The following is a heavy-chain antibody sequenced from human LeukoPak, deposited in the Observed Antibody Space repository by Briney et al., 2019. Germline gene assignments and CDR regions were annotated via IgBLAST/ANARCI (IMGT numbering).Heavy chain of an antibody. D-gene: IGHD5-12*01. CDR3: ARDPQWLRLDGAFDI. V-gene: IGHV1-18*01. CDR2: ISAYNGNT. CDR1: GYTFTSYG. J-gene: IGHJ3*02. Sequence: ASVKVSCKASGYTFTSYGISWVRQAPGQGLEWMGWISAYNGNTNYAQKLQGRVTMTTDTSTSTAYMELRSLRSDDTAVYYCARDPQWLRLDGAFDIWGQGTMVTVSS.